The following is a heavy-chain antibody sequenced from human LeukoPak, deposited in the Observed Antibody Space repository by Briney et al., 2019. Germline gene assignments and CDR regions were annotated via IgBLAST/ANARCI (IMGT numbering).Heavy chain of an antibody. V-gene: IGHV4-59*12. Sequence: KTSETLSLTCTVSGGSISSYYWSWIRQPPGKGLEWIGYIYYSGSTNYNPSLKSRVSISVDTSKNQFSLKLSSVTAADTAVYYCARENNDYGGKKAFDYWGQGTLVTVSS. CDR1: GGSISSYY. J-gene: IGHJ4*02. D-gene: IGHD4-23*01. CDR3: ARENNDYGGKKAFDY. CDR2: IYYSGST.